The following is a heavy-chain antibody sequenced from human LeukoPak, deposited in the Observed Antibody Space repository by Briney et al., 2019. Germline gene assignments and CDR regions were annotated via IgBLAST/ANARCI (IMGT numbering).Heavy chain of an antibody. V-gene: IGHV4-34*01. D-gene: IGHD3-22*01. CDR2: INHSGST. J-gene: IGHJ5*02. Sequence: SETLSLTCAVYGGSFSGYYWSWIRQPPGKGLEWIGEINHSGSTNYNPSLKSRVTISVDTSKNQFSLKLSSVTAADTAVYYCARRVRYYYDSSGYYLTYNWFDPWGQGTLVTVSS. CDR3: ARRVRYYYDSSGYYLTYNWFDP. CDR1: GGSFSGYY.